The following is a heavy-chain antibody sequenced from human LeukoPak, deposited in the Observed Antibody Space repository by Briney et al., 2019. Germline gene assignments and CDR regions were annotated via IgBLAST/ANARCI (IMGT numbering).Heavy chain of an antibody. D-gene: IGHD5-18*01. CDR2: VYYSGST. CDR1: GGSISSYY. CDR3: ASSRGYSYGYSY. V-gene: IGHV4-59*01. Sequence: PSETLSLTCTVSGGSISSYYWTWIRQPPGKGLEYIGYVYYSGSTNYYPSLKSRVTISLDTSKNQFSLKLSSVTTADTAVYYCASSRGYSYGYSYWGQGTLVTVSP. J-gene: IGHJ4*02.